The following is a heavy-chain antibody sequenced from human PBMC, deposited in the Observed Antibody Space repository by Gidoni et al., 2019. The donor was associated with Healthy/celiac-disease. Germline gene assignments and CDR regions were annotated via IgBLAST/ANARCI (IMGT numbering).Heavy chain of an antibody. V-gene: IGHV3-11*01. CDR2: ISSSGSTI. D-gene: IGHD1-20*01. CDR1: GFTFSDYD. J-gene: IGHJ6*02. Sequence: QVQLVESGGGLVKPGGSRRLSCAASGFTFSDYDMRWIRQAPGKGLDWVSYISSSGSTIYYADSVKGLFTISRDNAKNSLYLQMNSLRAEDTAVYYCASGFNWNKNYYGMDVWGQGTTVTVSS. CDR3: ASGFNWNKNYYGMDV.